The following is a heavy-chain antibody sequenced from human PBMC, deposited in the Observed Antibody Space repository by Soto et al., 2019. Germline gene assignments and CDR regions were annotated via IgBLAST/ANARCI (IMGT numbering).Heavy chain of an antibody. Sequence: EVQLLESGGGLVQPGGSLRLSCAASGLTFTNYAMRWVRQAPGKGLEWVSTVSGGGDGTYYADSVKGRFSTSRDNSRNTVYLEMNSLRAEDTAVYYCAKKGLGSLATYCNYGDCHYAFDLWGQGTIVTVSS. CDR2: VSGGGDGT. D-gene: IGHD2-21*02. CDR3: AKKGLGSLATYCNYGDCHYAFDL. V-gene: IGHV3-23*01. J-gene: IGHJ3*01. CDR1: GLTFTNYA.